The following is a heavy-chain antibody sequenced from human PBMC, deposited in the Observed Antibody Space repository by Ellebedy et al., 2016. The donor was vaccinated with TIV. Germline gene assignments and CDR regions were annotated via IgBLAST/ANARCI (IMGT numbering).Heavy chain of an antibody. J-gene: IGHJ6*03. CDR2: ISAYNGNT. D-gene: IGHD1-20*01. Sequence: ASVKVSXKASGYTFTSYGISWVRQAPGQGLEWMGWISAYNGNTNYAQKLQGRVTMTTDTSTSTAYMELRSLRSEDTAVYYCARGDLYNWNPTPLGHMDVWGKGTTVTVSS. CDR1: GYTFTSYG. V-gene: IGHV1-18*01. CDR3: ARGDLYNWNPTPLGHMDV.